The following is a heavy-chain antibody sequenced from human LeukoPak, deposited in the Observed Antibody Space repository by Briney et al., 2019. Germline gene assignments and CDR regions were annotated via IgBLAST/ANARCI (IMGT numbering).Heavy chain of an antibody. J-gene: IGHJ4*02. Sequence: SETLSLTCTVSGGSISSYYWSWIRQPAGKGLEWIGRIYTSGSTNYNPSLKSRVTMSVDTSKNQFSLKLSSVTAADTAVYYCARERLAARPNQGPAGLDYWGQGTLVTVSS. CDR3: ARERLAARPNQGPAGLDY. D-gene: IGHD6-6*01. CDR1: GGSISSYY. V-gene: IGHV4-4*07. CDR2: IYTSGST.